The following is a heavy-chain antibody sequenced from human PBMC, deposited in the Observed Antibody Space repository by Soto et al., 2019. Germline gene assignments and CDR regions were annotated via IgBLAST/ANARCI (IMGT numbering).Heavy chain of an antibody. CDR2: IYPGDSDT. CDR3: ARLPGPLWFGELYPADY. Sequence: EVQLVQSGAEVKKPGESLKISCKGSGYSFTSYWIGWVRQMHGKGLELMGIIYPGDSDTRYSPSFQGQVTISADKSISPAYLQWSSLKASDTAMYYCARLPGPLWFGELYPADYWGQGTLVTVSS. CDR1: GYSFTSYW. D-gene: IGHD3-10*01. V-gene: IGHV5-51*01. J-gene: IGHJ4*02.